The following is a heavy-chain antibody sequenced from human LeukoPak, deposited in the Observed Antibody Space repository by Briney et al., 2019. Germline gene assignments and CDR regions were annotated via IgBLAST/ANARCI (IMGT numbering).Heavy chain of an antibody. CDR1: GYTFTAYY. J-gene: IGHJ6*03. D-gene: IGHD2/OR15-2a*01. CDR3: AADRLSRADYMDF. V-gene: IGHV1-2*06. Sequence: ASVKVSCKASGYTFTAYYMHWVRQAPGQGLEWMGRTNPNNGGTNYAQKFQGRFTMTRDTSTGTAYMELSRLRSDDTAVYYCAADRLSRADYMDFWGKGTTVTVSS. CDR2: TNPNNGGT.